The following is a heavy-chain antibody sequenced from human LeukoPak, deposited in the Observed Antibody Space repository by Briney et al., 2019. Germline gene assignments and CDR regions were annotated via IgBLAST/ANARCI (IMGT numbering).Heavy chain of an antibody. J-gene: IGHJ4*02. CDR3: ITDTRGY. V-gene: IGHV3-15*01. Sequence: GGSLRLSCAASGFTFSSYAMSWVRQAPGKGLEWVGRIKSKTDGGTTDYAAPVKGRFTISRDDSKNTLYLQMNSLKTEDTAFYYCITDTRGYWGQGTLVTVSS. CDR1: GFTFSSYA. CDR2: IKSKTDGGTT.